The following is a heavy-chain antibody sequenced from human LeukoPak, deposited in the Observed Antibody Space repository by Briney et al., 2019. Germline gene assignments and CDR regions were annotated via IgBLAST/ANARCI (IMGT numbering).Heavy chain of an antibody. D-gene: IGHD6-19*01. V-gene: IGHV3-66*01. CDR1: GFTVSSNY. J-gene: IGHJ3*02. CDR3: ARDGGAVAGAVDAFDI. CDR2: IYSGGST. Sequence: GGSLRLSCAASGFTVSSNYMSWVRQAPGKGLEWVSVIYSGGSTYYADSVKGRFTISRDNSKNTLYLQMNSLRAEDTAVYYCARDGGAVAGAVDAFDIWGQGTMVTVSS.